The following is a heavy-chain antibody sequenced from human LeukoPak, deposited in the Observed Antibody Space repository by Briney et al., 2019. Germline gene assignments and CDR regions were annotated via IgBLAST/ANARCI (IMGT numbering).Heavy chain of an antibody. CDR2: VKNKDNSYTT. Sequence: GGSLRLSCVASGFFFSDHFMDWVRQAPGKGLEWVGRVKNKDNSYTTEYGASVKGRFTISRDDSKNSLYLQMNSLKTEDTAVYYCTRVKWAVLLDSWGQGTLVTVSS. V-gene: IGHV3-72*01. J-gene: IGHJ4*02. D-gene: IGHD1-26*01. CDR1: GFFFSDHF. CDR3: TRVKWAVLLDS.